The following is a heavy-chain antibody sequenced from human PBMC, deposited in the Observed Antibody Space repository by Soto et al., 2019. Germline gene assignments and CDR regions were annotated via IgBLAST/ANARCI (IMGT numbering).Heavy chain of an antibody. V-gene: IGHV4-59*08. CDR3: ARSYPIFDY. J-gene: IGHJ4*02. Sequence: SETLSLTCTVSAGSISSYYWSWIRQPPGRGLEWIGYIYYSGSTNYNPSLKSRVTISVDTSKNQFSLKLSSVTAADTAVYYCARSYPIFDYWGQGTLVTVSS. D-gene: IGHD2-2*01. CDR2: IYYSGST. CDR1: AGSISSYY.